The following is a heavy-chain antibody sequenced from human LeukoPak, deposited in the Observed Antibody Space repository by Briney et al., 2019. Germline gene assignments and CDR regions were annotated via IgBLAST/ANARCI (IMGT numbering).Heavy chain of an antibody. Sequence: SGGSLRLSCAASGFTFSSYSLNWRRRAPGKGLQWVSSISSGSCFIYYADSVKGRFTISRDNAKNSLYLQMNSLRAEDTAVYYSARDRKAAVGGFDYWGQVTLVTVFS. CDR1: GFTFSSYS. J-gene: IGHJ4*02. V-gene: IGHV3-21*01. D-gene: IGHD6-13*01. CDR3: ARDRKAAVGGFDY. CDR2: ISSGSCFI.